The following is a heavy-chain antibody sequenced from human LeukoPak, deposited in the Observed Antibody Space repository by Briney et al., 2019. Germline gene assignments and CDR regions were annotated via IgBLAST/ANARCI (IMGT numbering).Heavy chain of an antibody. CDR1: GGTFSSYA. V-gene: IGHV1-69*04. Sequence: RASVKVSCKASGGTFSSYATSWVRQAPGQGLEWMGRIIPIFGIANYAQKFQGRVTITADKSTSTAYMELSSLRSEDTAVYYCARDTATTVTTYYYYYGMDVWGQGTTVTVSS. CDR2: IIPIFGIA. CDR3: ARDTATTVTTYYYYYGMDV. D-gene: IGHD4-11*01. J-gene: IGHJ6*02.